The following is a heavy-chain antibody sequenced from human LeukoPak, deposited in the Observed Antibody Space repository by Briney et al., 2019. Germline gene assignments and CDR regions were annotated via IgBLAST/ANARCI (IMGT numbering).Heavy chain of an antibody. V-gene: IGHV4-59*01. CDR1: GGSISSYY. D-gene: IGHD3-9*01. Sequence: SETLSLTCTVSGGSISSYYWSWIRQPPGKGLEWIGYIYYSGSTNYNPSLKSRVTISVDTSKNQFSLKLSSVTAADTAVYYCARTPKLYDILTGYYRVGAFDIWGQGTMVTVSS. CDR3: ARTPKLYDILTGYYRVGAFDI. J-gene: IGHJ3*02. CDR2: IYYSGST.